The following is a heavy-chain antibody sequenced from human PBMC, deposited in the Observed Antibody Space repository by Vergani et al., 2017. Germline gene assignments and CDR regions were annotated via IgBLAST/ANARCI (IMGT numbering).Heavy chain of an antibody. J-gene: IGHJ4*02. V-gene: IGHV4-59*01. D-gene: IGHD6-19*01. CDR1: GGSISSYY. CDR3: ARVYHSSGCDGLDYLDY. Sequence: QVQLQESGPGLVKPSETLSLTCTVSGGSISSYYWSWIRPPPGEGLEWIGYIYYSGSNNYNPSLNSRVTISVDTSNNQFSLKLSSVTAADTAVYYCARVYHSSGCDGLDYLDYWGQGTLVTVSS. CDR2: IYYSGSN.